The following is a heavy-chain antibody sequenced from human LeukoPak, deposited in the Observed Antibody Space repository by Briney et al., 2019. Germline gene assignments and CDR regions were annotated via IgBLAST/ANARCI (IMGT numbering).Heavy chain of an antibody. V-gene: IGHV4-39*01. J-gene: IGHJ4*02. D-gene: IGHD3-10*01. CDR1: GGSISSSSYY. Sequence: ASETLSLTCTVSGGSISSSSYYWGWIRQPPGKGLERFGSIFYSGITYYNPSLKSRVTISVDTSKNQFSLKLSSVTAADTAVYYCARRDGSGSYFKPFDYWGQGTLVTVSS. CDR3: ARRDGSGSYFKPFDY. CDR2: IFYSGIT.